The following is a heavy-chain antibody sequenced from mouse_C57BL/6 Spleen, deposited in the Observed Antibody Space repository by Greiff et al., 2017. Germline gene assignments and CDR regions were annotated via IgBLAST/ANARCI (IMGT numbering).Heavy chain of an antibody. CDR1: GYTFTDYY. D-gene: IGHD1-1*01. Sequence: VQLQQSGPELVKPGASVKISCKASGYTFTDYYMNWVKQSHGKSLEWIGDINPNNGGTSYNQKFKGKATLTVDKSSSTAYMELRSLTSEDSAVYYCARGDYYGSSAWFAYWGQATLVTVSA. J-gene: IGHJ3*01. V-gene: IGHV1-26*01. CDR3: ARGDYYGSSAWFAY. CDR2: INPNNGGT.